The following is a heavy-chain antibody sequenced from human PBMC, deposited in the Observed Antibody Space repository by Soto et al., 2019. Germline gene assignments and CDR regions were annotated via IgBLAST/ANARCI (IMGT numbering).Heavy chain of an antibody. CDR3: ARHGVDYGDYASYYYYGMDV. CDR2: IYYSGSA. CDR1: GGSISSSTYY. V-gene: IGHV4-39*01. J-gene: IGHJ6*02. Sequence: QLQLQESGPGLVKPSETLSLTCTVSGGSISSSTYYWGWIRQPPGKGLEWIGMIYYSGSAYYNPSLKSRVTISIDTSTSQFSLRLSSVTAADTAVYYCARHGVDYGDYASYYYYGMDVWGRGTTVTVSS. D-gene: IGHD4-17*01.